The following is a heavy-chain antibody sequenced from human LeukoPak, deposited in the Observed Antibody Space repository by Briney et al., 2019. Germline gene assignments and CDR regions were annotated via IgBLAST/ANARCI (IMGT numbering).Heavy chain of an antibody. D-gene: IGHD3-3*01. J-gene: IGHJ4*01. CDR2: IYSSGST. V-gene: IGHV4-39*02. CDR3: ATNEWSGYYFEY. CDR1: GGSISSSSYY. Sequence: PSETLCLTCTVSGGSISSSSYYWGWIRQPPGKGLEWIGSIYSSGSTYYNPSLKSRVTISVDTSKNHFSLKLSSVTAADTAVYYCATNEWSGYYFEYWGPGNLVPVSS.